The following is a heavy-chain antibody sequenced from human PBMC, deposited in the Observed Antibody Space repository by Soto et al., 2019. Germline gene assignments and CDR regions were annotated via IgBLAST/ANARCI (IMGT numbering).Heavy chain of an antibody. CDR1: GFIFDDYA. CDR2: ISWNSGTI. Sequence: DVQLVESGGGLVQPGRSLRLSCAASGFIFDDYAMHWVRQAPGKGLEWVSSISWNSGTIVYADSVKGRFTISRDNAKNSLYLQMNSLRTVDTAFYYCTKGRSTSCFAPVDYWGQGTRVTVSS. J-gene: IGHJ4*02. CDR3: TKGRSTSCFAPVDY. D-gene: IGHD2-2*01. V-gene: IGHV3-9*01.